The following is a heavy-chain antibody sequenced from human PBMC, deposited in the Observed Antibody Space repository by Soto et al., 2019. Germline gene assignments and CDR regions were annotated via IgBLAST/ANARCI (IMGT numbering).Heavy chain of an antibody. D-gene: IGHD3-22*01. CDR3: AKAYQVWFSSGYYYFDY. J-gene: IGHJ4*02. Sequence: QVQLVESGGGVVQPGRSLRLSCAASGFTFSSYGMHWVRQAPGKGLEWVAVISYDGSNKYYADSVKGRFTISRDNAKNTLYLQVNSLRADDTAVDYCAKAYQVWFSSGYYYFDYWGQGTLVSVSS. CDR2: ISYDGSNK. CDR1: GFTFSSYG. V-gene: IGHV3-30*18.